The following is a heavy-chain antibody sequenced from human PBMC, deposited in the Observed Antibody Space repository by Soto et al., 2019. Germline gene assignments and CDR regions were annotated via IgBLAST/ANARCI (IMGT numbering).Heavy chain of an antibody. Sequence: SETLSLTCTVSGVSISDYYWSWIRQPPGKGLEWLGFIYYSGVSNFNPSLKGRVTMSVDTSKNQFSLKLSSVTAADTAVYYCARDLGNSDYRYYFDYWGRGTLVTVSS. J-gene: IGHJ4*02. CDR1: GVSISDYY. CDR2: IYYSGVS. V-gene: IGHV4-59*01. CDR3: ARDLGNSDYRYYFDY. D-gene: IGHD5-12*01.